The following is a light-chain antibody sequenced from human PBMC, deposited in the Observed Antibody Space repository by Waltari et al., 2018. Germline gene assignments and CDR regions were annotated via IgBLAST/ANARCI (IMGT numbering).Light chain of an antibody. CDR3: CSYAGSYVI. Sequence: QSGLTQPRSVSGSPGQSVTISCPGITSDDGAPKYVTWYQQHPGKAPKPLIYDGNKRPSGVPDRFSGSKSANTASLTISGLQAEDEADYSCCSYAGSYVIFGEGTKLTVL. CDR1: TSDDGAPKY. CDR2: DGN. V-gene: IGLV2-11*01. J-gene: IGLJ2*01.